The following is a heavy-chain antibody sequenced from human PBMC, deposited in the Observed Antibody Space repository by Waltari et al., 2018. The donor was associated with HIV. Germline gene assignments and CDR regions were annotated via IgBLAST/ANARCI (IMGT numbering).Heavy chain of an antibody. Sequence: PGGSLRLSCAASGFTFSSYSMNWVRQAPGKGLEWVSYIGSSSSTIYYADSVKGRFTISRDNAKNSLYLQMNSLRAEDTAVYYCARAPGIAAAGSDYWGQGTLVTVSS. CDR3: ARAPGIAAAGSDY. D-gene: IGHD6-13*01. CDR2: IGSSSSTI. CDR1: GFTFSSYS. J-gene: IGHJ4*02. V-gene: IGHV3-48*01.